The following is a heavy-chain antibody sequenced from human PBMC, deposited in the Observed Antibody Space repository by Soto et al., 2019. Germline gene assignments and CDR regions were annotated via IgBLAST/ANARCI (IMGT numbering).Heavy chain of an antibody. CDR1: GFTFSSYA. J-gene: IGHJ6*02. D-gene: IGHD5-12*01. CDR2: ISYDGSNK. V-gene: IGHV3-30-3*01. Sequence: QVQLVESGGGVVQPGRSLRLSCAASGFTFSSYAMHWVRQAPGKGLEWVAVISYDGSNKYYADSVKGRFTISRDNSKNPLYLQMNSLRAEDTAVYYCARGGDIYYYGMDVWGQGTTVTVSS. CDR3: ARGGDIYYYGMDV.